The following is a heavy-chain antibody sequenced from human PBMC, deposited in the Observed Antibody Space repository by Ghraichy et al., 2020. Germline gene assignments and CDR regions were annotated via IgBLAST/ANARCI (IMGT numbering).Heavy chain of an antibody. V-gene: IGHV3-49*03. CDR3: TRDIGRGSGEC. D-gene: IGHD3-10*01. CDR1: GFTFGDYA. CDR2: ITSKAYGGTA. Sequence: GGSLRLSCTASGFTFGDYAMSWFRQAPGKGLEWVGFITSKAYGGTAEYRASVKGRFTISRDDSKSIGYLKMNSLRTEDTAVYYCTRDIGRGSGECWGQGTLVTVSS. J-gene: IGHJ4*02.